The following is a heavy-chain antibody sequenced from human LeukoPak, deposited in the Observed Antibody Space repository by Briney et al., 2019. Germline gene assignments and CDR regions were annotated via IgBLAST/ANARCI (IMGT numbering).Heavy chain of an antibody. Sequence: GGSLRLSCAASGFTFSGSAMHWVRQASGKGLEWVGRIRSKANSYATAYAASVKGRFTISRDDSKNTLYLQMNSLRAEDTAVYYCASDIYYRGMGSSTDYWGQGTLVTVSS. CDR2: IRSKANSYAT. J-gene: IGHJ4*02. CDR3: ASDIYYRGMGSSTDY. V-gene: IGHV3-73*01. D-gene: IGHD1-14*01. CDR1: GFTFSGSA.